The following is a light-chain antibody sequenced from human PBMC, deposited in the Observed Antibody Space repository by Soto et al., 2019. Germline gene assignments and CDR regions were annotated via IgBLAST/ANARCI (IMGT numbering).Light chain of an antibody. V-gene: IGKV3-20*01. CDR1: QTVSSRF. Sequence: EIVLTQSPGTLSLSPGERATLSCRASQTVSSRFLARYQQKPGQAPRLLIYGALSRATGIPDRFSGSGSGTDFTLTISRLEPEDFALYYCQQYATSPLTFGGGTKVDIK. CDR3: QQYATSPLT. J-gene: IGKJ4*01. CDR2: GAL.